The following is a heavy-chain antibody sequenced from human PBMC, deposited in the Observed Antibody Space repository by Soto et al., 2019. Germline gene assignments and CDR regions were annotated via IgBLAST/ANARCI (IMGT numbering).Heavy chain of an antibody. D-gene: IGHD3-10*01. CDR1: GFAFSSYA. CDR2: ISYDGSNK. J-gene: IGHJ4*02. Sequence: QVQLVESGGGVVQPGRSLRLSCAASGFAFSSYAMHWVRQAPGKGLEGVAVISYDGSNKYYADSVKGRFTISRDNSKNTLYLQMNSRRAEDTAVYYCARDLSGSGDWGQGTLVTVSS. V-gene: IGHV3-30-3*01. CDR3: ARDLSGSGD.